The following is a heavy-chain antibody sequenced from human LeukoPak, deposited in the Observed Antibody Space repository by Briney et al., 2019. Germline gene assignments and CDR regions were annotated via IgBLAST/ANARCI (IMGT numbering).Heavy chain of an antibody. Sequence: GGSLRLSCAASGFTFSNHWMAWVRQTPGRGPEWVANIDEDGDVKSYAESVKGRFSVSRDNGRTSLYLQMNSLRAEDTAIYYGARHVPRGRSDFDCWGQGVLVTVS. V-gene: IGHV3-7*01. CDR1: GFTFSNHW. CDR3: ARHVPRGRSDFDC. CDR2: IDEDGDVK. D-gene: IGHD5-12*01. J-gene: IGHJ4*02.